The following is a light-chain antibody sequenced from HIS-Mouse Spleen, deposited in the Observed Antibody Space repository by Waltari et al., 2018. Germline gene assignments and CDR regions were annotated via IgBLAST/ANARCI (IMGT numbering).Light chain of an antibody. CDR3: SSYTSSSSWV. CDR1: SSDVGGYNY. CDR2: EVS. Sequence: QSALTQPASVSGSPGQSITISCTGTSSDVGGYNYVSWYQQHPGKAPKLMIYEVSNLPSGLSNRFSGSTSGNTASLTISGLQAEDEADYYCSSYTSSSSWVFGGGTKLTVL. V-gene: IGLV2-14*01. J-gene: IGLJ3*02.